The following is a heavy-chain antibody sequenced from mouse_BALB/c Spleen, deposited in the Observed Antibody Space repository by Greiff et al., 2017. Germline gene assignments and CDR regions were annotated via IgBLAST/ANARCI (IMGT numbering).Heavy chain of an antibody. J-gene: IGHJ3*01. CDR2: ISSGGSYT. D-gene: IGHD2-14*01. CDR3: TRDRRYDGTSPSAY. Sequence: EVQRVESGGGLVKPGGSLKLSCAASGFTFSSYTMSWVRQTPEKRLEWVATISSGGSYTYYPDSVKGRFTISRDNAKNTLYLQMSSLKSEDTAMYYSTRDRRYDGTSPSAYWGEGSLVTVSA. V-gene: IGHV5-6-4*01. CDR1: GFTFSSYT.